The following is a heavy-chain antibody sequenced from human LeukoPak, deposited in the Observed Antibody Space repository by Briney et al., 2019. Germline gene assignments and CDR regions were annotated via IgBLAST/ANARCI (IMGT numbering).Heavy chain of an antibody. CDR1: GGSISTYC. V-gene: IGHV4-4*07. D-gene: IGHD5-18*01. Sequence: SETLSLTCTVSGGSISTYCWSWIRQPAGKGLEWIGRIYPSGSTFYNPSLKSRVTISIDKSKNQFFLNLTSVTAADTALYYCARDRSGYSEYYFDYWGQGSLVTVS. J-gene: IGHJ4*02. CDR3: ARDRSGYSEYYFDY. CDR2: IYPSGST.